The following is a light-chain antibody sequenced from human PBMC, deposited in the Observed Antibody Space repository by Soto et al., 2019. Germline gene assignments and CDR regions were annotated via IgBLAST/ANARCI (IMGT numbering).Light chain of an antibody. Sequence: EIVMTQSPATLSVSPGERATLSCGASQSIITDLSLYQQQPGQAPRLLIYGASTRAAILPARFSGSGSGTEFTLTISRLQSEDFAVYYCQQYGSSRTFGQGTKVDIK. CDR3: QQYGSSRT. CDR1: QSIITD. V-gene: IGKV3-15*01. J-gene: IGKJ1*01. CDR2: GAS.